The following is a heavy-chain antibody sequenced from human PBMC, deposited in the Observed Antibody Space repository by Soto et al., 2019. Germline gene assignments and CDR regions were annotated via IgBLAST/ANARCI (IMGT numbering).Heavy chain of an antibody. CDR3: ASAGRTLRFLEWLPYGMDV. J-gene: IGHJ6*02. CDR2: ISWNSGSI. Sequence: PGGSLRLSCAASGFTFDDYAMHWVRQAPGKGLEWVSGISWNSGSIGYADSVKGRFTISRDNAKNSLYLQMNSLRAEDTALYYCASAGRTLRFLEWLPYGMDVWGQGTTVTVSS. CDR1: GFTFDDYA. V-gene: IGHV3-9*01. D-gene: IGHD3-3*01.